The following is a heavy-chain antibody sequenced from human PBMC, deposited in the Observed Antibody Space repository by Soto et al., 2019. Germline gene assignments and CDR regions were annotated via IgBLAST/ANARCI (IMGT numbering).Heavy chain of an antibody. Sequence: ASVKVSCKVSGYTLTELSMHWVRQAPGKGLEWMGGFDPEDGETIYAQKFQGRVTMTEDTSTDTAYMELSSLRSEDTAVYYCALYTVTKTSYWFDPWGQGTLVTVSS. J-gene: IGHJ5*02. D-gene: IGHD4-17*01. CDR3: ALYTVTKTSYWFDP. CDR2: FDPEDGET. CDR1: GYTLTELS. V-gene: IGHV1-24*01.